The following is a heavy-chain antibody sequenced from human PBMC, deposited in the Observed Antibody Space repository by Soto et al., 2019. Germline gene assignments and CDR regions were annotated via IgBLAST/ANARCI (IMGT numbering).Heavy chain of an antibody. Sequence: GGSLSLSCAASGLTFSKYWIAWVRQSPGKGLVWVSQTKSDDSGTNYADSVKGRFTISRDNSKNTLYLHMSSLKPEDTAIYYCARDSGLAGGTFDPWGQGTLVTVS. V-gene: IGHV3-74*01. CDR1: GLTFSKYW. D-gene: IGHD6-13*01. CDR3: ARDSGLAGGTFDP. CDR2: TKSDDSGT. J-gene: IGHJ5*02.